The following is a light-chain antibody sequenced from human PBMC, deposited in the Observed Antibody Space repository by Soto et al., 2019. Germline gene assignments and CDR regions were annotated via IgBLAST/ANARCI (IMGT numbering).Light chain of an antibody. CDR3: QQYNSYSQT. Sequence: DIQMTQSPSTLSASVGERVTISCRASQSIGNLLAWYQQKPGKAPKLLIYDASTLESGVPSRFRGSGSGTEFTLTISSLQPDDFATYYCQQYNSYSQTFGQGTKVEIK. CDR2: DAS. V-gene: IGKV1-5*01. CDR1: QSIGNL. J-gene: IGKJ1*01.